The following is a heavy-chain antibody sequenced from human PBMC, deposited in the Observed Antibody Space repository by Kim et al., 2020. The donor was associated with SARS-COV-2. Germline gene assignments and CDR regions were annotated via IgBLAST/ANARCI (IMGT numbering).Heavy chain of an antibody. J-gene: IGHJ5*02. D-gene: IGHD3-22*01. V-gene: IGHV4-34*01. CDR3: ARGNYYDSSGYYYNNWFDP. CDR1: GGSFSGYY. CDR2: INHSGSP. Sequence: SETLSLTCAVYGGSFSGYYWSSIRQPPGKGLEWIGEINHSGSPNYNPSPKSRVTISVDTSKNQFSLKLSSVTAADTAVYYCARGNYYDSSGYYYNNWFDPWGQGTLVTVSS.